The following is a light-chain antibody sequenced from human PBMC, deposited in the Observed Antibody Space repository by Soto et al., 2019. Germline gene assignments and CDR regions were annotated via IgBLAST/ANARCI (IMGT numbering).Light chain of an antibody. V-gene: IGKV1-5*01. CDR2: DVS. Sequence: IQKTWSPPTLAPPIRDIVTITCRASESNNALSAWQHQKPGKAPILLIYDVSTLASVVASRCSGSASGTEFTITSSVLEADDVACYYCQQYSRYRTFGQGTKVDI. J-gene: IGKJ1*01. CDR1: ESNNAL. CDR3: QQYSRYRT.